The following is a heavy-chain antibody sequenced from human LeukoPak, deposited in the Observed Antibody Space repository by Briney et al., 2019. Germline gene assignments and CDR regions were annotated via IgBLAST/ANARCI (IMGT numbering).Heavy chain of an antibody. CDR3: TTDPVATDFDY. CDR2: IKSKTDGGTT. J-gene: IGHJ4*02. CDR1: GFTFSNAW. Sequence: GGSLRLSSAASGFTFSNAWMSWVRQAPGKGLEWVGRIKSKTDGGTTDYAAPVKGRFTISRDDSKNTLYLQMNSLKTEDTAVYYCTTDPVATDFDYWGQGTLVTVSS. V-gene: IGHV3-15*01. D-gene: IGHD2-15*01.